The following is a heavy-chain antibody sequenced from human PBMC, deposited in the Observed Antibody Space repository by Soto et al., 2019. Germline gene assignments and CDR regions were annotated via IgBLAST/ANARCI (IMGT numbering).Heavy chain of an antibody. V-gene: IGHV1-69*13. J-gene: IGHJ4*02. Sequence: SVKVSCKASGGTFSSYAISWVRQAPGQGLEWMGGIIPIFGTANYAQKFQGRVTITADESTSTAYMELSSLRSEDTAVYYCARASLTYCGGDCYYYHFDYWGQGTLVTVSS. CDR3: ARASLTYCGGDCYYYHFDY. D-gene: IGHD2-21*02. CDR2: IIPIFGTA. CDR1: GGTFSSYA.